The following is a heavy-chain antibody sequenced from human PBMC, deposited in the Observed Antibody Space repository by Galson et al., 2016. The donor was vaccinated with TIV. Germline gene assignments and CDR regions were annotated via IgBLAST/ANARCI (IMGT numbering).Heavy chain of an antibody. J-gene: IGHJ4*02. V-gene: IGHV3-23*01. CDR3: ARGSGGRSQDY. CDR1: GFTFSRYA. D-gene: IGHD3-16*01. Sequence: SLRLSCAVSGFTFSRYAMSWVRQAPGEGLEWVSTIIDSGTATYYADPVKGRFIISRDNSKNTLFLQMNSLRAEDTAVYYCARGSGGRSQDYWGQGTLVTVSS. CDR2: IIDSGTAT.